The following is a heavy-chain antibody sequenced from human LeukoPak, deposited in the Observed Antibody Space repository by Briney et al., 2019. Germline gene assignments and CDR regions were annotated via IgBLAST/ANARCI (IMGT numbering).Heavy chain of an antibody. CDR3: ARAPRPTIFGVVIGYYYYGMDV. V-gene: IGHV1-69*01. Sequence: GSSVKVSCKASGGTFSSYAISWVRQAPGQGLEWMGGIIPIFGTANYAQKFQGRVTITADESTSTAYIELSSLRSEDTAVYYCARAPRPTIFGVVIGYYYYGMDVWGQGTTVTVSS. CDR2: IIPIFGTA. J-gene: IGHJ6*02. CDR1: GGTFSSYA. D-gene: IGHD3-3*01.